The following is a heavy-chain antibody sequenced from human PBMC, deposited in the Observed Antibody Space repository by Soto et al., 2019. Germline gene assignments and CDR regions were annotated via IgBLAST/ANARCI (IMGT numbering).Heavy chain of an antibody. CDR3: ARDTYYDFWSGYLDY. CDR2: ISAYNGNT. J-gene: IGHJ4*02. D-gene: IGHD3-3*01. Sequence: GASVKVSCKASGYTFTGYGISWVRQAPGQGLEWMGWISAYNGNTNYAQKLQGRVTMTTDTSTSTAYMELRSLRSDDTAVYYCARDTYYDFWSGYLDYWGQGTLVTVSS. V-gene: IGHV1-18*01. CDR1: GYTFTGYG.